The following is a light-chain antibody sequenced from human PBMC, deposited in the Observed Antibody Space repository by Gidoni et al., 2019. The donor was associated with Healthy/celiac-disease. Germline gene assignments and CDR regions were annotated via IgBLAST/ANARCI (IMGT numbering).Light chain of an antibody. V-gene: IGKV2-28*01. CDR3: MQALQTPQLT. Sequence: EIVMTQSPLSLPVSPGEPASISCRSSQSLLHRNGYNYLDWYLQKPGQSPQLLIYLGSNRASGVPDRFSGSGSGTDFTLKISRVEAEDVGVYYCMQALQTPQLTFGGGTKVEIK. CDR1: QSLLHRNGYNY. CDR2: LGS. J-gene: IGKJ4*01.